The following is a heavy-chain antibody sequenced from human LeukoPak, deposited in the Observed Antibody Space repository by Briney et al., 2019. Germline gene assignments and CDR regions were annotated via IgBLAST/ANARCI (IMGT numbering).Heavy chain of an antibody. Sequence: SETLSLTCTVSGGSISSGDYYWSWIRQPPGKGLEWIGYIYYSGSTNYNPSLKSRVTISVDTSKNQFSLKLSSVTAADTAVYYCASGATMVRGANWFDPWGQGTLVTVSS. CDR1: GGSISSGDYY. V-gene: IGHV4-30-4*01. CDR3: ASGATMVRGANWFDP. D-gene: IGHD3-10*01. CDR2: IYYSGST. J-gene: IGHJ5*02.